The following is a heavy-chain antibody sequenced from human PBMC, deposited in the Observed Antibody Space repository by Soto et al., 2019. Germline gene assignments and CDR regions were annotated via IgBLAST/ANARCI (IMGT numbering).Heavy chain of an antibody. CDR1: SDSISSYY. CDR3: ARAVGAPLYYLGY. J-gene: IGHJ4*02. CDR2: TDYSGNT. Sequence: QVQLQESGPGLVRPSETLSLTCTVSSDSISSYYWIWIRQSPGKGLEWIGYTDYSGNTNYNPSLKSRVTISGDTSKNQFSLRLSSVTAADTAVYYCARAVGAPLYYLGYSGEGTLVTVSS. V-gene: IGHV4-59*08. D-gene: IGHD6-19*01.